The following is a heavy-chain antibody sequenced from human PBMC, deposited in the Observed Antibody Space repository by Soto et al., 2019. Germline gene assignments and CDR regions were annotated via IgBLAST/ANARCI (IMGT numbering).Heavy chain of an antibody. J-gene: IGHJ4*02. D-gene: IGHD6-13*01. CDR2: ISGSGGST. CDR1: GFSFNSYG. Sequence: PGGSLRLSCAASGFSFNSYGMSWVRQAPGKGLEWVSSISGSGGSTYYADSVKDRFTISRDNSKNTLYLRMDGLRAEDTAVYYCAKGAGPRGFRFDYWGQETLVTVSS. CDR3: AKGAGPRGFRFDY. V-gene: IGHV3-23*01.